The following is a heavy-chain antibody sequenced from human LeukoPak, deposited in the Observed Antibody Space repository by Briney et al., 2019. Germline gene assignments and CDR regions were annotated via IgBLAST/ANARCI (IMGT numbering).Heavy chain of an antibody. Sequence: PGRSLRLSCAASGFTFSSYGMHWVRQAPGKGLEWVAVIWYDGSNKYHADSVKGRFTISRDNSKNTLYLQMNSLRAEDTAVYYCAILGLQQLVRAFDYWGQGTLVTVSS. CDR3: AILGLQQLVRAFDY. V-gene: IGHV3-33*01. J-gene: IGHJ4*02. CDR1: GFTFSSYG. CDR2: IWYDGSNK. D-gene: IGHD6-13*01.